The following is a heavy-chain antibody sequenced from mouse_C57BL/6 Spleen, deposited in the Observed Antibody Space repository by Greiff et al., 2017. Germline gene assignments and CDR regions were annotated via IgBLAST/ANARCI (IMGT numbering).Heavy chain of an antibody. CDR2: IDPSDSYT. V-gene: IGHV1-69*01. Sequence: VQLQQPGAELVMPGASVKLSCKASGYTFTSYWMHWVKQRPGQGLEWIGEIDPSDSYTNYNQKFKGKSTLTVDKSSSTAYMQLSSLTPEDTAVXYGARVGTAQATEWFAYWGQGTLVTVSA. D-gene: IGHD3-2*02. J-gene: IGHJ3*01. CDR3: ARVGTAQATEWFAY. CDR1: GYTFTSYW.